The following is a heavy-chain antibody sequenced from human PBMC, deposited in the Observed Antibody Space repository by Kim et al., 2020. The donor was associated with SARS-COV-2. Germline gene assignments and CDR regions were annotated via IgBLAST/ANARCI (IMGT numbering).Heavy chain of an antibody. CDR2: NKDGSST. Sequence: NKDGSSTGYADSVKGRFTISRDNAKNTVNLQMNSLRGDDTAVYYCVKGGAQWGQGSLVTVSS. D-gene: IGHD2-15*01. J-gene: IGHJ4*02. CDR3: VKGGAQ. V-gene: IGHV3-74*01.